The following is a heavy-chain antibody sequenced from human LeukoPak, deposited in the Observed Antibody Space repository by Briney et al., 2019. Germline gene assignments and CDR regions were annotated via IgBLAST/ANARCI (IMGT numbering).Heavy chain of an antibody. CDR1: GGSISSSRYY. Sequence: SETLSLTCTVSGGSISSSRYYWGWLRQPPGKGLVWIGTISYSGNTYYNPSLQGRVTISVDTSKNQFSLKLSSVTAADTAVYYCARLFDFWSAYYAFDIWGQGTMVTVSS. V-gene: IGHV4-39*01. D-gene: IGHD3-3*01. J-gene: IGHJ3*02. CDR3: ARLFDFWSAYYAFDI. CDR2: ISYSGNT.